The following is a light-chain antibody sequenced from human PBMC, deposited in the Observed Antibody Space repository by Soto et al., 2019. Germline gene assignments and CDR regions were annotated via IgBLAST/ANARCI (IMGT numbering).Light chain of an antibody. CDR1: SSNIGAGYD. Sequence: QSVLTQPPSVSGAPGQRVTFSCTGSSSNIGAGYDVHWYQQLPGTAPKLLIYSNNQRPSGVPDRFSGSKSGTSASLAISGLQSEDEADYYCAAWDDSLNGYVFGTGTKVTVL. CDR3: AAWDDSLNGYV. J-gene: IGLJ1*01. V-gene: IGLV1-44*01. CDR2: SNN.